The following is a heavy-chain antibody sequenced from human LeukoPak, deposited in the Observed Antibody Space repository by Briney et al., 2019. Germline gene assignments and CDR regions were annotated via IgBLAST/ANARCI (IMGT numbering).Heavy chain of an antibody. D-gene: IGHD3-10*01. CDR2: IYSGGST. J-gene: IGHJ4*02. CDR1: GFTVSSNY. CDR3: ARGGSELLWFGEAYCFDY. V-gene: IGHV3-66*01. Sequence: PGGSLRLSYAASGFTVSSNYMSWVRQAPGKGLEWVSVIYSGGSTYYADSVKGRFSISRDNSKNTLYLQMNSLRAEDTAVYYCARGGSELLWFGEAYCFDYWGQGTLVTVSS.